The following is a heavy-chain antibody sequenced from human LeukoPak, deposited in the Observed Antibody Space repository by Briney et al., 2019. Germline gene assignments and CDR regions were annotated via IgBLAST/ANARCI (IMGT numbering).Heavy chain of an antibody. V-gene: IGHV1-46*01. CDR2: INPSGGST. CDR1: GGTFSSYA. Sequence: ASVKVSCKASGGTFSSYAISWVRQAPGQGLEWMGIINPSGGSTSYAQKFQGRVTMTRDMSTSTVYMELRSLRSEDTAVYYCAXXXXXXXSSGYYHAFDIWGQGTMVTVSS. CDR3: AXXXXXXXSSGYYHAFDI. D-gene: IGHD3-22*01. J-gene: IGHJ3*02.